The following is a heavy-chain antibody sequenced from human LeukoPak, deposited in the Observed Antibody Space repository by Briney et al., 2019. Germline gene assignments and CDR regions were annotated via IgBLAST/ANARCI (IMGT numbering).Heavy chain of an antibody. CDR1: GFTFSSYG. Sequence: PGGSLRLSCAASGFTFSSYGMHWVRQAPGKGLEWVAVISYDGSNKYYADSVKGRFTISRDNSKNTLYLQMNSPRAEDTAVYYCARAKPYGAAAGTDYWGQGTLVTVSS. D-gene: IGHD6-13*01. CDR3: ARAKPYGAAAGTDY. V-gene: IGHV3-30*03. CDR2: ISYDGSNK. J-gene: IGHJ4*02.